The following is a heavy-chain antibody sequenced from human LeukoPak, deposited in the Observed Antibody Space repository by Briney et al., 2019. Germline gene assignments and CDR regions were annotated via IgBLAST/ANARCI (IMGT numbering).Heavy chain of an antibody. Sequence: SVKVSCKASGGTFSSYAISWVREAPGQGLEWMGRIIPILGIANYAQKFQGRVTITADKSTSTAYMELSSLRSEDTAVYYCARVIPDNLFDPWGQGTLVTVSS. V-gene: IGHV1-69*04. CDR1: GGTFSSYA. CDR2: IIPILGIA. J-gene: IGHJ5*02. CDR3: ARVIPDNLFDP.